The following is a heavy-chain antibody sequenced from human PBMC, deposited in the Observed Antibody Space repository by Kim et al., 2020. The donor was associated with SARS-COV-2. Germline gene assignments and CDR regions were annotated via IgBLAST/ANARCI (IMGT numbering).Heavy chain of an antibody. CDR3: ARGITLLDY. J-gene: IGHJ4*02. V-gene: IGHV1-46*01. Sequence: GSTSYAQKFQGRVTMTRDTSTSTVYMELSSLRSEDTAVYYCARGITLLDYWGQGTLVTVSS. CDR2: GST. D-gene: IGHD3-10*01.